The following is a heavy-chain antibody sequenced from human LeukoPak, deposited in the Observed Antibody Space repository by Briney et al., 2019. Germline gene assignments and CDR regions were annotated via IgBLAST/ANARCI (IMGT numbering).Heavy chain of an antibody. V-gene: IGHV1-8*01. Sequence: ASVKVSCKASGYTFTSYDINWVRQATGQGLEWMGWMNPNSGNTGYAQKFQGRVTMTRNASISTAYMELSSLRSEDTAVYYCARGGPDYDFWSGYPENWFDPWGRGTLVTVSS. J-gene: IGHJ5*02. CDR3: ARGGPDYDFWSGYPENWFDP. CDR1: GYTFTSYD. D-gene: IGHD3-3*01. CDR2: MNPNSGNT.